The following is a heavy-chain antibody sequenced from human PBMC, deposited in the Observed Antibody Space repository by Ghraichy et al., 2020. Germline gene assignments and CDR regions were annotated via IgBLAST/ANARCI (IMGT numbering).Heavy chain of an antibody. V-gene: IGHV3-48*02. CDR3: ASSIIAFDM. CDR1: GFTFSSYS. D-gene: IGHD2-21*01. Sequence: GSLRLSCAASGFTFSSYSMNWVRQAPGKGLELVSYISSSSSTIYYPESVKGRFTISRDNAKNSLYLQMNSLRDEDTAVYYCASSIIAFDMWGLGTMVTVSS. J-gene: IGHJ3*02. CDR2: ISSSSSTI.